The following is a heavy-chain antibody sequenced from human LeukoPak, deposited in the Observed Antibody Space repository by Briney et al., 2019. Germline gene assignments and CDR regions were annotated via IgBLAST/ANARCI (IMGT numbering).Heavy chain of an antibody. CDR2: IYHSGST. V-gene: IGHV4-38-2*02. CDR3: ARGDYGDYLDY. J-gene: IGHJ4*02. Sequence: SETLSLTCTVSGYSISSGYYWGWIRQPPGKGLEWLGSIYHSGSTYYNPSLKSRVTISVNTSKNQFSLKLSSVTAADTAVYYCARGDYGDYLDYWGQGTLVTVSS. D-gene: IGHD4-17*01. CDR1: GYSISSGYY.